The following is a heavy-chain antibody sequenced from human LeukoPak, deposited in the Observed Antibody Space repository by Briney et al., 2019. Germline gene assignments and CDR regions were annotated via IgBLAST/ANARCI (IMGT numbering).Heavy chain of an antibody. CDR1: GGSVSSGSYY. V-gene: IGHV4-61*01. J-gene: IGHJ4*02. CDR3: ARDRGYYDSSGYFRIFDY. Sequence: SETLSLTCTVSGGSVSSGSYYWSWIRQPPGKGLEWIGYIYYSGSTNYNPSLKSRVTISVDTSKNQFSLKLSSVTAADTAVYYCARDRGYYDSSGYFRIFDYWGQGTLVTVSS. CDR2: IYYSGST. D-gene: IGHD3-22*01.